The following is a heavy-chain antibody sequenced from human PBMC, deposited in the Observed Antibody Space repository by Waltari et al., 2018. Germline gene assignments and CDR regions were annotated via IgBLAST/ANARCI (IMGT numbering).Heavy chain of an antibody. Sequence: EVQLVESGGGLVHPGESLRLSCAASGFTVSSNHMSWVRQAPGKGLEWIALIYDAGSTYYPDSVRCRFTISRDYSKNTFHLQMNSLRVEDTAIYYCARARDEETAMVYFDHWGQGTLVSVSS. CDR1: GFTVSSNH. D-gene: IGHD5-18*01. V-gene: IGHV3-66*02. CDR2: IYDAGST. J-gene: IGHJ4*02. CDR3: ARARDEETAMVYFDH.